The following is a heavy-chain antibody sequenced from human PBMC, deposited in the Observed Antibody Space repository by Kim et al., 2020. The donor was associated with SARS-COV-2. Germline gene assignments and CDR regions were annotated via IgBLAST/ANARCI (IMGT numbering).Heavy chain of an antibody. V-gene: IGHV3-7*01. D-gene: IGHD6-6*01. CDR3: AREDLHRSSSWCLY. Sequence: GGSLRLSCAASGFTFSSYWMSWIRQAPGKGLEWVANIKQDGSEKYYVDSVKGRFTISRDNAKNSLYLQMNSPRAEDTAVYYCAREDLHRSSSWCLYWGQGTLVTVSS. CDR2: IKQDGSEK. CDR1: GFTFSSYW. J-gene: IGHJ4*02.